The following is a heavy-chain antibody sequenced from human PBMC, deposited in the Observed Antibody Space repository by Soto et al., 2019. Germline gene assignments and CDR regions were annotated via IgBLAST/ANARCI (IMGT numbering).Heavy chain of an antibody. V-gene: IGHV3-13*01. CDR1: GFTFSSYD. Sequence: GGSLRLSCAASGFTFSSYDMHWVRQATGKGLEWVSAIGTAGDTYYPGSVKGRFTISRENAKNSSYLQMNSLRAEDTAVYYCARDQRGYCSSTSCYLGAFDIWGQGTMVTVSS. CDR2: IGTAGDT. D-gene: IGHD2-2*01. CDR3: ARDQRGYCSSTSCYLGAFDI. J-gene: IGHJ3*02.